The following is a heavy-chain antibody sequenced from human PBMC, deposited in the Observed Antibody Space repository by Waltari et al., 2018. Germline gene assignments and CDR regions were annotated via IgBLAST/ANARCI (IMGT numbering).Heavy chain of an antibody. CDR1: EYTFTSSY. CDR2: MHPADSTT. Sequence: QGQLVQSGAEVKKPGASVKISCKTSEYTFTSSYVHWVRQAPGQGLEWMGIMHPADSTTNYEQTFKGRVTMTRDTSTSTVYMELSSLRSEDTAVYYCASDTGALWMDVWGQGTTVTVSS. CDR3: ASDTGALWMDV. V-gene: IGHV1-46*01. J-gene: IGHJ6*02. D-gene: IGHD2-21*01.